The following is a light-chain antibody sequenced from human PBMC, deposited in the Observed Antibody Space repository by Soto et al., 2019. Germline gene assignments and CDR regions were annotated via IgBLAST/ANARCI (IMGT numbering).Light chain of an antibody. J-gene: IGKJ1*01. V-gene: IGKV3-20*01. CDR3: QQYGDSSV. CDR1: QSVTSSY. Sequence: EIVLTQSPGTLSLSPGERATLSCRASQSVTSSYLACYQQKPGQAPRLLIHGVSSRATGIPDRFSASGSGTDFTLTISRLEPEDFAVYFCQQYGDSSVFGQGTKVEIK. CDR2: GVS.